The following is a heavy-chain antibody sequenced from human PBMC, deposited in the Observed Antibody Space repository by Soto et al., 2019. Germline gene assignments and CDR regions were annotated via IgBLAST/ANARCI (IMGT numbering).Heavy chain of an antibody. J-gene: IGHJ4*02. CDR2: IYYSGST. D-gene: IGHD2-2*01. V-gene: IGHV4-30-4*01. Sequence: QVQLQESGPGLVKPSQTLSLTCTVSGGSISSGDYYWGWIRQPPGKGLEWIGYIYYSGSTYYNPSLKSRVTISVDTSNNQFSLKLSSVTAADSAVYYCARGKKGVVVVPGVFDYWGQGTLVTVSS. CDR1: GGSISSGDYY. CDR3: ARGKKGVVVVPGVFDY.